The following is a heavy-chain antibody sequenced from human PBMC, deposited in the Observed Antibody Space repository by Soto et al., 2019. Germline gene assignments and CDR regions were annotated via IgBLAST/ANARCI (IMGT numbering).Heavy chain of an antibody. J-gene: IGHJ4*02. D-gene: IGHD6-19*01. Sequence: QVQLVESGGGVVQPGRSLRLSCAASGFTFSSYAMHWVRQAPGKGLEWVAVISYDGSNKYYADSVKGRFTISRDNSKNTLYLQMNSLRAEDTAVYYCARRGSGWRSFDYWGQGTLVTVSS. CDR1: GFTFSSYA. CDR3: ARRGSGWRSFDY. V-gene: IGHV3-30-3*01. CDR2: ISYDGSNK.